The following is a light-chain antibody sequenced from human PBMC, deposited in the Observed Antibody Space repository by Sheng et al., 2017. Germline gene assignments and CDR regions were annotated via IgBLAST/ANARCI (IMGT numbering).Light chain of an antibody. J-gene: IGKJ4*01. Sequence: DIQMTQSPSTLSASVGDRVTITCRASQSINSRLAWYQQKPGKGPNFLIYMASNLESGVPSRFSGSGSGTEFTLTISSLQPDDFATYYCQQYNSYPLTFGGGTKVEIK. CDR3: QQYNSYPLT. CDR1: QSINSR. V-gene: IGKV1-5*03. CDR2: MAS.